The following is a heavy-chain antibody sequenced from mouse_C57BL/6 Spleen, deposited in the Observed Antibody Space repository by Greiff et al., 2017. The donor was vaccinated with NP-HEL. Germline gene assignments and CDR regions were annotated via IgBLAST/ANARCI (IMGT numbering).Heavy chain of an antibody. Sequence: QVQLQQPGAELVMPGASVKLSCKASGYTFTSYWMHWVKQRPGQGLEWIGEIDPSDSYTNYNQKFKGKSTLTVDKSSSTAYMQLSSLTSEDSAVYYCARSNWSGGDYWGQGTTLTVSS. CDR2: IDPSDSYT. D-gene: IGHD4-1*01. CDR1: GYTFTSYW. CDR3: ARSNWSGGDY. V-gene: IGHV1-69*01. J-gene: IGHJ2*01.